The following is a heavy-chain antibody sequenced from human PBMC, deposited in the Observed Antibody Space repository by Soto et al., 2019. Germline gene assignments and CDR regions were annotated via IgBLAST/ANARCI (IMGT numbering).Heavy chain of an antibody. Sequence: QVQLQESGTGLVEPSGTLSLTCNVYDGSINNGDWCSWVRQPPGKGLEWIGEVYHNGNANYNASLKSRVTVSVDKSRNQFSLRLTSVTPADTDVYYCATRGIVGPIYWGQGTLVTVSS. D-gene: IGHD1-26*01. V-gene: IGHV4-4*02. CDR2: VYHNGNA. J-gene: IGHJ4*02. CDR1: DGSINNGDW. CDR3: ATRGIVGPIY.